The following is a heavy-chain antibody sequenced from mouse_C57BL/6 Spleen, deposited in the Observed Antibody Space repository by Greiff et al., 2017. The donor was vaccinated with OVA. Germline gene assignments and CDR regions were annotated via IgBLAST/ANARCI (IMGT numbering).Heavy chain of an antibody. Sequence: VQLQQPGAELVKPGASVKMSCKASGYTFTSYWITWVKQRPGQGLEWIGDIYPGSGSTNYNEKFKSKATLTVDTSSSTAYMQLSSLTSEDSAVYYCARRAYYSNAWFAYWGQGTLVTVSA. V-gene: IGHV1-55*01. CDR1: GYTFTSYW. CDR3: ARRAYYSNAWFAY. CDR2: IYPGSGST. D-gene: IGHD2-5*01. J-gene: IGHJ3*01.